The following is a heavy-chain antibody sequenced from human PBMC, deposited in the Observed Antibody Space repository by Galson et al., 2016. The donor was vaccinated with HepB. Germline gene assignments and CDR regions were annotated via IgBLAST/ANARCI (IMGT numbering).Heavy chain of an antibody. J-gene: IGHJ3*02. V-gene: IGHV4-59*01. CDR2: IFYREST. Sequence: SETLSLTCTVSGGSISSSYWSWIRQPPGKGLEWIGYIFYRESTNYNPSFKSRVAISVDTSKNQFSLKLTSVTAADTAVYYCARDVSEKLGSQWPNTRGAFSIWGQGTMVTVSS. D-gene: IGHD3-10*01. CDR3: ARDVSEKLGSQWPNTRGAFSI. CDR1: GGSISSSY.